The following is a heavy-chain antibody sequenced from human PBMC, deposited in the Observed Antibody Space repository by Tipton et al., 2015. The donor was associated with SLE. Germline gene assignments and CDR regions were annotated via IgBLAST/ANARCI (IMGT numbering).Heavy chain of an antibody. CDR2: INHLGST. CDR1: GGPFSDYY. CDR3: ARGPRYYGYLPFDH. Sequence: TLSLTCAVYGGPFSDYYWSWIRQPPGKGLEWIAEINHLGSTRHSPSLKSRLTISVDTSKNQLSLALTSVTAADTAVYYCARGPRYYGYLPFDHWGQGILVTVSS. D-gene: IGHD3-10*01. J-gene: IGHJ4*02. V-gene: IGHV4-34*01.